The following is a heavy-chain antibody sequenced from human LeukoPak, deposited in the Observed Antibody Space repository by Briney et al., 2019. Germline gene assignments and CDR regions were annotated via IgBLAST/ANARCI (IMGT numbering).Heavy chain of an antibody. J-gene: IGHJ4*02. CDR1: GFPFSDYS. CDR3: ARDLGGDQTYFDY. CDR2: ISGGSTFI. V-gene: IGHV3-21*01. D-gene: IGHD1-26*01. Sequence: PGGSLRLSCAASGFPFSDYSLNWVRQAPGKGLEWVSSISGGSTFIYYADSVKGRSTISRDNAKNSLYLQMNSLRVEDTAVYYCARDLGGDQTYFDYWGQGTLVTVFS.